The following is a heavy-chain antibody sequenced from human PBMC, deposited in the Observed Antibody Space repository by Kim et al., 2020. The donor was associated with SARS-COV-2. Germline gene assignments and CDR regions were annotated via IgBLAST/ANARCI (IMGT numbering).Heavy chain of an antibody. Sequence: TYAQGFTGRFVFSLDASVSTAYLQISSLKAEDTAVYYCARGGSVWFGEGDLWGQGTLVTVSS. CDR3: ARGGSVWFGEGDL. V-gene: IGHV7-4-1*02. D-gene: IGHD3-10*01. J-gene: IGHJ4*02.